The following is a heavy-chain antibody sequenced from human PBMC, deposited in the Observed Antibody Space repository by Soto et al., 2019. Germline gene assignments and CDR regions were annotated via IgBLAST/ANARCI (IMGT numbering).Heavy chain of an antibody. CDR1: RFTLSTYA. J-gene: IGHJ3*02. CDR2: ISSNGGST. V-gene: IGHV3-64D*06. Sequence: PGGSLRLSCLASRFTLSTYAMHWVRQAPGKGLEYVSTISSNGGSTYYADSVKGRFTISRDNSKNTLYLQMSSLRAEDTAVYYCVKYYFDSSGYYGLNAFDIWGQGTMVTVSS. D-gene: IGHD3-22*01. CDR3: VKYYFDSSGYYGLNAFDI.